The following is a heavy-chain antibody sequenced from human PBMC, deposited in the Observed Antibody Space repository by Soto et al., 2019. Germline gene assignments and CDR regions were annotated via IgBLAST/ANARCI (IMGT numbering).Heavy chain of an antibody. D-gene: IGHD3-9*01. J-gene: IGHJ6*02. CDR2: IYPGDADT. V-gene: IGHV5-51*01. Sequence: GVPLKISCQGSLYSFTSCWIGCLRQMPEKGREWVGIIYPGDADTRYRPSIQGQVTISADKSISTAYLQWSSLKASDTAMYYCARLVRYFDWLLPHTYCYYGMDVWGQGTTVTVSS. CDR1: LYSFTSCW. CDR3: ARLVRYFDWLLPHTYCYYGMDV.